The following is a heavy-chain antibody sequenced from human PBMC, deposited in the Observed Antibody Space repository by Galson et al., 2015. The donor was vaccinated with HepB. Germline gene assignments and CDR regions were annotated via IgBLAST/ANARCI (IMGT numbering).Heavy chain of an antibody. Sequence: SLRLSCAASGFTFSSYSMNWVRQAPGKGLEWVSYISSTSSTIYYADSVKGRFTISRDNAKNSLYLQMNRLRDEDTAVYYCARDVHIAALRFDPWGQGTLVTVSS. CDR3: ARDVHIAALRFDP. CDR1: GFTFSSYS. CDR2: ISSTSSTI. D-gene: IGHD6-25*01. V-gene: IGHV3-48*02. J-gene: IGHJ5*02.